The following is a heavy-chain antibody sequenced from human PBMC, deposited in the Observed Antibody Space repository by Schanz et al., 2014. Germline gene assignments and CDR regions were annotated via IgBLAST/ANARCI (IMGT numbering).Heavy chain of an antibody. Sequence: QVQLVESGGGVVQPGRSLRLSCAASGFTFSSYGMHWVRQAPGKGLEWVAVIWYDGSNKYYVDSVKGRFTISRDNAKNSLFLQMNSLRPEDTAVYYCARGRVLESWGQGTLVTVSS. CDR1: GFTFSSYG. CDR2: IWYDGSNK. J-gene: IGHJ5*02. CDR3: ARGRVLES. D-gene: IGHD1-1*01. V-gene: IGHV3-33*01.